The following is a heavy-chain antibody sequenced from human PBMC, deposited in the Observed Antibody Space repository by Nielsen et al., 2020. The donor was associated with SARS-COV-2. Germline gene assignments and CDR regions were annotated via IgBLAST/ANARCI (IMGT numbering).Heavy chain of an antibody. CDR1: GFTFSSYG. CDR3: ARDSGSYSPRLTNDYYFDY. Sequence: GGSLRLSCAASGFTFSSYGMHWVRQAPGKGLEWVAVISYDGSNKYYADSVKGRFTISRDNSKNTLYLQMNSLRAEDTAVYYCARDSGSYSPRLTNDYYFDYWGQGTLVTVSS. D-gene: IGHD1-26*01. V-gene: IGHV3-30*03. J-gene: IGHJ4*02. CDR2: ISYDGSNK.